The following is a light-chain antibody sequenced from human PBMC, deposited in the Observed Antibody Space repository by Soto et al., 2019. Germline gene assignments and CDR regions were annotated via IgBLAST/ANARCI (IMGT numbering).Light chain of an antibody. Sequence: EILLPQSPGTLYLSPWERAQLSCRASPSVSSSYLAWYQQKPGPAPRLLIYDASNRATGIPARFSGSGSGTDFTLTIRSLEPEDLAVYYCQQRSNWPITVGQGTRVE. J-gene: IGKJ5*01. V-gene: IGKV3D-20*02. CDR3: QQRSNWPIT. CDR2: DAS. CDR1: PSVSSSY.